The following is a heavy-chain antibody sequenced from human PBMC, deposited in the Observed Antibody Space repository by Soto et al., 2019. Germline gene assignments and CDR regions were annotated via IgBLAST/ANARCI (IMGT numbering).Heavy chain of an antibody. V-gene: IGHV4-31*03. CDR3: ARASRDWFDP. J-gene: IGHJ5*02. D-gene: IGHD3-10*01. Sequence: QVQLQESGPGLVKPSQTLSLTCTVSGGSISSGGYYWSWIRQHPGKGLEWIGYIYYSGSSYYNPSHKSRLTISVDTSKNQFSLKLTSVTAADTAVYYCARASRDWFDPWGQGTLVTVSS. CDR1: GGSISSGGYY. CDR2: IYYSGSS.